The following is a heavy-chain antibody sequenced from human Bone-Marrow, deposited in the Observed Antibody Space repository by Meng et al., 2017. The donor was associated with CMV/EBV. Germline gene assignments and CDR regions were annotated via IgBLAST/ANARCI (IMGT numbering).Heavy chain of an antibody. J-gene: IGHJ4*02. CDR3: ARALRSSGPS. D-gene: IGHD6-19*01. Sequence: GGSLRLSCAASGFTFSSYAMHWVRQAPGKGLEWVAVISYDGSNKYYADSVKGRFSISRDNSKNTLYLQIDSLRTEDTSVYYCARALRSSGPSWGQGTLVTVSS. CDR1: GFTFSSYA. CDR2: ISYDGSNK. V-gene: IGHV3-30*14.